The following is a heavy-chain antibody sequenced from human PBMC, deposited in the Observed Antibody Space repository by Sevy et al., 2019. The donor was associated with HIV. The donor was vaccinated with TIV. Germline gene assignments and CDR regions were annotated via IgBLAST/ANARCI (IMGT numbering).Heavy chain of an antibody. V-gene: IGHV3-7*01. J-gene: IGHJ4*02. CDR2: IKQDGSEK. D-gene: IGHD3-22*01. Sequence: GGSLRLSCAASGFTFSRYWMTWVRQAPGKGLEWVANIKQDGSEKCSVDSVKGRFTISRDNAKNSLYLQMNSLRAEDTALYYCARVRDDSSGFHLDYWGQGTLVAVSS. CDR1: GFTFSRYW. CDR3: ARVRDDSSGFHLDY.